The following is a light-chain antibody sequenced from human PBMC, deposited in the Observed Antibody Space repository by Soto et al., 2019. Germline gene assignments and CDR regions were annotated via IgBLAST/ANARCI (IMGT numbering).Light chain of an antibody. J-gene: IGKJ4*01. V-gene: IGKV3-20*01. Sequence: EIVLTQSPGTLSLSPGERATLSCRASQSVISSYSAWYQQKPGQAPRLLIYGASNRATGIPDRFSGSGSGTDFTLTISSLQPEDFATYYCLQHNSYPLTFGGGTKVEIK. CDR3: LQHNSYPLT. CDR2: GAS. CDR1: QSVISSY.